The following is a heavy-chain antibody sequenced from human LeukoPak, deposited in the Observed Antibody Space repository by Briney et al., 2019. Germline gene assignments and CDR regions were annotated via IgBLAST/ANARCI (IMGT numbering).Heavy chain of an antibody. D-gene: IGHD6-19*01. CDR2: LSGSGGST. CDR3: ARDSSGWSKNY. CDR1: GFTFSTDA. Sequence: GRSLRPSCAASGFTFSTDAMTWVRQAPGKGLQWVSALSGSGGSTYYGDSVKGRFTISRDNSKNMMYLQMNSLRVEDTAVYCCARDSSGWSKNYWGQGTLVTVSS. V-gene: IGHV3-23*01. J-gene: IGHJ4*02.